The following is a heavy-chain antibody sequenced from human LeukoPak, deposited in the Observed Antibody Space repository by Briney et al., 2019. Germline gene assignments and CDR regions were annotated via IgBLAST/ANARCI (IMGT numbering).Heavy chain of an antibody. V-gene: IGHV4-59*01. CDR1: GGSISSYY. CDR2: IYYSGST. CDR3: ARGNGDYFDY. Sequence: SETLSLTCTVSGGSISSYYWSWIRQPPGKRLEWIGYIYYSGSTSYNPSLKSRVTISVDTSKNQISLKLSSVTAADTAVYYCARGNGDYFDYWGQGSLVTVSS. J-gene: IGHJ4*02. D-gene: IGHD1-1*01.